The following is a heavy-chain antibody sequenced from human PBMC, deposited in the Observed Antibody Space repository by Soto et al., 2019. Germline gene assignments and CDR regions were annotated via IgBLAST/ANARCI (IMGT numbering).Heavy chain of an antibody. D-gene: IGHD6-19*01. J-gene: IGHJ4*02. CDR3: AKLPGEGRAGYSSGWFDY. CDR1: GYTFTSYD. Sequence: GASVKVSCKASGYTFTSYDINWVRQATGQGLEWMGWMNPNSGNTGYAQKFQGRVTMTRNTSISTAYMELSSLRSEDTAVYYCAKLPGEGRAGYSSGWFDYWGQGTLVTVSS. CDR2: MNPNSGNT. V-gene: IGHV1-8*01.